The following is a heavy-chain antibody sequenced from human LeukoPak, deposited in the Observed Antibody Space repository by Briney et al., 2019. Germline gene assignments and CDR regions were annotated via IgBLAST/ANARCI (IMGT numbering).Heavy chain of an antibody. Sequence: GESLEISCKGSGYIFTNYWIGWVRRMPGKGLEWMGIIYPGDSDTKYTPSFQGQVTFSIDKSTSSAYLRWSSLKASDTAIYYCARLEAGPGISYYYGMDVWGQGTTVTVSS. CDR2: IYPGDSDT. CDR1: GYIFTNYW. J-gene: IGHJ6*02. CDR3: ARLEAGPGISYYYGMDV. D-gene: IGHD6-19*01. V-gene: IGHV5-51*01.